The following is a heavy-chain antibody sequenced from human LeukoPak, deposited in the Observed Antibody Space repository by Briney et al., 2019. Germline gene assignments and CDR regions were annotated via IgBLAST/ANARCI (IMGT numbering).Heavy chain of an antibody. D-gene: IGHD6-6*01. J-gene: IGHJ6*03. V-gene: IGHV4-34*01. CDR1: GGSFSGYY. Sequence: SETLSLTCAVYGGSFSGYYWSWIRQPPGKGLEWIGEINHSGSTNYNPSLKSRVTISVDTSKNQFSLKLSSATAADTAVYYCARVGEQLVRYYYYYMDVWGKGTTVTVSS. CDR3: ARVGEQLVRYYYYYMDV. CDR2: INHSGST.